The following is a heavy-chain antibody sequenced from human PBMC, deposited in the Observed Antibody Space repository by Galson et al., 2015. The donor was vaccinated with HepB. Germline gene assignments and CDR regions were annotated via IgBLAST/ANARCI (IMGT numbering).Heavy chain of an antibody. Sequence: SLRLSCAVSGFTVSSNDMSWLRQAPGKGLEWVSVIYSGGRTYYADAVKGRFTISRDSSKNALSLQMNSLRAEDPAVYYCARIGVVNTFDYWGQGTLVTVSS. V-gene: IGHV3-53*01. CDR3: ARIGVVNTFDY. CDR2: IYSGGRT. CDR1: GFTVSSND. J-gene: IGHJ4*02. D-gene: IGHD3-3*01.